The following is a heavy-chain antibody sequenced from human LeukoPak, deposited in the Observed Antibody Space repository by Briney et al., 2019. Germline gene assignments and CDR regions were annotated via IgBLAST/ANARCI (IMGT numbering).Heavy chain of an antibody. J-gene: IGHJ4*02. Sequence: SETLSLTCTVSGGSISSYYWSWIRQPPGKGLEWIGYIYYSGSTNYNPSLKSRVTISVDTSKNQFSLKLSSVTAADTAVYYCAREASGWYKRKFFDYWGQGTLVTVSS. CDR3: AREASGWYKRKFFDY. D-gene: IGHD6-19*01. V-gene: IGHV4-59*01. CDR2: IYYSGST. CDR1: GGSISSYY.